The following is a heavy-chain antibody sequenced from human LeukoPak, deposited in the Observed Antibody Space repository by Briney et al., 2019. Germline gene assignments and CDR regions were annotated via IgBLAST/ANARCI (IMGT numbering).Heavy chain of an antibody. D-gene: IGHD3-3*01. J-gene: IGHJ4*02. CDR1: GSGFTVSSNY. CDR3: ASSRFWSGFTVNY. V-gene: IGHV3-53*01. CDR2: IYTGGST. Sequence: GGSLRLXCAASGSGFTVSSNYMSWVRQAPGKGLEWVSVIYTGGSTYYADSVKGRFTISRDNSKNTLYLQMNSLRAEDTAVYYCASSRFWSGFTVNYWGQGTLVTVSS.